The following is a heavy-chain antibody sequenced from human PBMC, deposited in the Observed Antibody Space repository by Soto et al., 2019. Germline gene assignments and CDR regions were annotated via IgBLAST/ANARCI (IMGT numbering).Heavy chain of an antibody. J-gene: IGHJ4*02. Sequence: EVQLVESGGGLVQPGGSLRLSCAASGVTVSNNYMSWVRQAPGKGLEWVSVIYSGGGTYYADSGKGRFIISRDSSKNTLYLQMNSLRAEDTAVYYCARDTYDDYRGQGTLVTVSS. D-gene: IGHD3-3*01. V-gene: IGHV3-66*01. CDR1: GVTVSNNY. CDR2: IYSGGGT. CDR3: ARDTYDDY.